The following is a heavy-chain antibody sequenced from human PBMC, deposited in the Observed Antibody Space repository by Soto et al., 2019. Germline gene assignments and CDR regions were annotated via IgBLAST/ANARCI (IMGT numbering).Heavy chain of an antibody. CDR1: GYTFLDFY. J-gene: IGHJ4*02. D-gene: IGHD3-3*02. Sequence: QVQLVQSGPEVKKPGASVTVSCKASGYTFLDFYIHWGRQAPGQGLEWMGFINPSGGGTTYAQQFQGRLTMTRDTSTSTVYMELISLRSEDTAMYYCARDKPFSAGYWGQGTLVT. V-gene: IGHV1-46*01. CDR3: ARDKPFSAGY. CDR2: INPSGGGT.